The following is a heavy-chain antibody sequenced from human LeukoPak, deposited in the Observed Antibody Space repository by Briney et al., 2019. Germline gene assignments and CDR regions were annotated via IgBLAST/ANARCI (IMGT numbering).Heavy chain of an antibody. J-gene: IGHJ6*03. D-gene: IGHD2-2*01. V-gene: IGHV3-23*01. CDR3: AKDEVVPGYYYTDV. CDR2: ITATSSST. CDR1: GFTFSSYG. Sequence: GGSLRLSCAASGFTFSSYGMSWVRQAPGKGLEWVSAITATSSSTHDADSVQGRFAISRDNSKNTMYLQMNSLNAEDTAVYYCAKDEVVPGYYYTDVWGRGTTVTISS.